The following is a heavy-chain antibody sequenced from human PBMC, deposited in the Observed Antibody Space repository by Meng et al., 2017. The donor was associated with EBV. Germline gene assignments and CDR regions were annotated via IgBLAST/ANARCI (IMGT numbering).Heavy chain of an antibody. D-gene: IGHD2-21*01. CDR1: GYAFTSYI. V-gene: IGHV1-3*01. CDR3: VRGPPVGVPGPGDY. J-gene: IGHJ4*02. CDR2: INVGVGYT. Sequence: QVQLVQSGAEVKNPGASVKVSCKASGYAFTSYILHWVRQAPGQRLEWMGWINVGVGYTKYSQKFQGRVTTSSDTSATTGYMELSSLRSEDTAVYYCVRGPPVGVPGPGDYWGQGTLVTVSS.